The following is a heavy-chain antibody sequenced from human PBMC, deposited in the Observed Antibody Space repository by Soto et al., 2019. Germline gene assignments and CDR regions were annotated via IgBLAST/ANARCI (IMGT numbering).Heavy chain of an antibody. J-gene: IGHJ4*02. V-gene: IGHV4-39*01. Sequence: QLQLQESGPGLVKPSETLSLTCTVSGGSISSSNYYWGWIRQPPGKGLEWIGSVHYSGSTYYNPSLKSRVTISVDTSKNQFSLKLSSVTAADTAVYYCARQGRYCSGGSCYSEDYWGQGTLVTVSS. CDR2: VHYSGST. D-gene: IGHD2-15*01. CDR3: ARQGRYCSGGSCYSEDY. CDR1: GGSISSSNYY.